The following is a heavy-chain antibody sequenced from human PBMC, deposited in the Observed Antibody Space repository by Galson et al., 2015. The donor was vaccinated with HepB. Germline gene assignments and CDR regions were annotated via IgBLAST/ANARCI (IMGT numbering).Heavy chain of an antibody. CDR1: GYTFTGYY. CDR3: AREGSYPKAIHDY. CDR2: INPNSGGT. J-gene: IGHJ4*02. D-gene: IGHD2-21*01. Sequence: SVKVSCKASGYTFTGYYMHWVRQAPGQGLEWMGRINPNSGGTNYAQKFQGRVTMTRDTSISTAYMELSRLRSDDTAVYYCAREGSYPKAIHDYWGQGTLVTVSS. V-gene: IGHV1-2*06.